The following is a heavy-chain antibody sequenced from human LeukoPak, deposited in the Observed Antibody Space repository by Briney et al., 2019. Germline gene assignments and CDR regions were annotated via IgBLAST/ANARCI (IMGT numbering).Heavy chain of an antibody. D-gene: IGHD3-3*01. CDR3: ARDQIFGVVIMDYYGMDV. V-gene: IGHV3-30*03. CDR2: ISYDGSSE. CDR1: GFTFSSCG. J-gene: IGHJ6*02. Sequence: GGSLRLSCAASGFTFSSCGMHWVRQAPGKGLDWVTVISYDGSSEYHADSVQGRFTVARDNSKNTMYLQMNSLRAEDTAVYYCARDQIFGVVIMDYYGMDVWGQGTTVTVSS.